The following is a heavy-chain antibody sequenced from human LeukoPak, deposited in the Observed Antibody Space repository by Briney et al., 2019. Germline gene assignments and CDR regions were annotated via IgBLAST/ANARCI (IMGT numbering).Heavy chain of an antibody. Sequence: PSETLSLTCSVFGYSMNSNYYWGWIRQPPGKGLEWIGSIYYSGSMYYNPSLKSRVTMSEDTSNNQFSLKLSFVTAADTAVYFCAREIEGYSDFYSFGRPDNYWFDPWGQGTLITVSS. J-gene: IGHJ5*02. CDR1: GYSMNSNYY. CDR2: IYYSGSM. CDR3: AREIEGYSDFYSFGRPDNYWFDP. D-gene: IGHD2-21*02. V-gene: IGHV4-38-2*02.